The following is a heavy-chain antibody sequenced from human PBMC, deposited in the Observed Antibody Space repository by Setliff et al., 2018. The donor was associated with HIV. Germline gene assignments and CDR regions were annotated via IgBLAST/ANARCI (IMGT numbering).Heavy chain of an antibody. Sequence: LTCAASGLTFSSYWMSWVRQAPGKGLEWVSSITSGSTYVNYADSVKGRFSISRDNSKNSLYLQMNSLRAEDTAVYHCARGHYFKDVWGQGTTVTVSS. J-gene: IGHJ6*02. CDR3: ARGHYFKDV. CDR1: GLTFSSYW. CDR2: ITSGSTYV. D-gene: IGHD3-22*01. V-gene: IGHV3-21*01.